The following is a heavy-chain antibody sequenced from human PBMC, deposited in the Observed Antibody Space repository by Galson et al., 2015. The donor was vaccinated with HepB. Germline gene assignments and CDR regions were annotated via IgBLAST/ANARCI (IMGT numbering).Heavy chain of an antibody. V-gene: IGHV3-30-3*01. CDR1: GFTFSSYA. Sequence: SLRLSCAASGFTFSSYAMHWVRQAPGKGLEWVAVISYDGSNKYYADSVKGRFTISRDDFKNTLYLQMNSLRAEDTAVYYCARPEVWYQLLPRYFQHWGQGTLVTVSS. CDR2: ISYDGSNK. J-gene: IGHJ1*01. CDR3: ARPEVWYQLLPRYFQH. D-gene: IGHD2-2*01.